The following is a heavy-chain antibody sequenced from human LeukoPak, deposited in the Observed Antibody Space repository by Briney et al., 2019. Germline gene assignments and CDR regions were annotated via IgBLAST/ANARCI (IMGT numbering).Heavy chain of an antibody. V-gene: IGHV3-49*04. J-gene: IGHJ4*02. CDR1: GFTFGDYA. D-gene: IGHD6-19*01. CDR3: TRALSGWTGYSDF. CDR2: IRSEEYGGTP. Sequence: GGSLRLSCRGSGFTFGDYAVTWVRRAPGKGLQWVGFIRSEEYGGTPDYATSVKGRFTISRENSESIAYLQMNSLRTEDTAVYYCTRALSGWTGYSDFWGQGTLVTVSS.